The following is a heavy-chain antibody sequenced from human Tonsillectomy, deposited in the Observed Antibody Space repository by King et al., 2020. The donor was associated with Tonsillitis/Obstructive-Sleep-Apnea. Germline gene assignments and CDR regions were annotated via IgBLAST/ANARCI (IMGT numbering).Heavy chain of an antibody. CDR1: DFSLSYYS. J-gene: IGHJ4*02. CDR2: ISSSSSFK. CDR3: ASSGDYNSPFDY. V-gene: IGHV3-21*01. D-gene: IGHD4-17*01. Sequence: DVQLVESGGGLVKPGGSLRLSCAASDFSLSYYSMNWVRQAPGKGLGWGSSISSSSSFKYYADPVKGRFTTSRDNAKKSLYLQINSLRAEDTAVYYCASSGDYNSPFDYWGQGTLVTVSS.